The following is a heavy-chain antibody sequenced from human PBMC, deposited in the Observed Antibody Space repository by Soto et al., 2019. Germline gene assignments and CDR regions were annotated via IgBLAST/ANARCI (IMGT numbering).Heavy chain of an antibody. V-gene: IGHV1-69*12. D-gene: IGHD5-12*01. CDR3: ARGNHRWLQLWYFDL. CDR2: IIPIFGTV. CDR1: GGTFSNYP. J-gene: IGHJ2*01. Sequence: QVQLVQSGAEVKKPGSSVKVSCKASGGTFSNYPISWVRQAPGQGLEWMGGIIPIFGTVNYAQKFQGRVTFTADDSTSAAYMELSSLRSEDTAVYYCARGNHRWLQLWYFDLWGRGTLVTVSS.